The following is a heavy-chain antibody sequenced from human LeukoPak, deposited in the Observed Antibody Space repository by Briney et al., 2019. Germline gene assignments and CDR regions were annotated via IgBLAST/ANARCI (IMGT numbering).Heavy chain of an antibody. CDR1: GGSISSYY. Sequence: SETLSLTCTVSGGSISSYYWSWIRQPPGKGLEWIGYIYYSGSTNYNPSLKSRVTISVDPSKKQFSLKMSSVTAADTAVYYCASSDSSWSLPFDYWGQGTLVTVSS. CDR3: ASSDSSWSLPFDY. D-gene: IGHD6-13*01. CDR2: IYYSGST. V-gene: IGHV4-59*01. J-gene: IGHJ4*02.